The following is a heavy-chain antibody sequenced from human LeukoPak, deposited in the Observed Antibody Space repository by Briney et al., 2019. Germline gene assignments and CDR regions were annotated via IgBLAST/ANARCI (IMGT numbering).Heavy chain of an antibody. CDR3: AGGDLLTGFYDY. J-gene: IGHJ4*02. CDR2: IYSGGGT. V-gene: IGHV3-66*01. Sequence: GGSLRLSCAASGFTVSSNYMSWVRQAPGKGLEWVSVIYSGGGTYYADSVKGRFTISRDNSKNTLYLQINSLRAEDTAMYYCAGGDLLTGFYDYWGQGTLVTVSS. D-gene: IGHD3-9*01. CDR1: GFTVSSNY.